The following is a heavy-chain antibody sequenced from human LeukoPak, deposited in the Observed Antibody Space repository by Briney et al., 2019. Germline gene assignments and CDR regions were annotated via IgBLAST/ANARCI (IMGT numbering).Heavy chain of an antibody. J-gene: IGHJ3*01. CDR2: IYYSGST. CDR1: GGSISSYY. D-gene: IGHD3-3*02. CDR3: ASGVGEHAFVL. Sequence: PPETMSHARTVSGGSISSYYWSWIRQPPGKGLEWIGYIYYSGSTNYNPSLKSRVTISVDTSKNQFSLKLSSVTAADTAVYYCASGVGEHAFVLWGRGTMVTVSS. V-gene: IGHV4-59*08.